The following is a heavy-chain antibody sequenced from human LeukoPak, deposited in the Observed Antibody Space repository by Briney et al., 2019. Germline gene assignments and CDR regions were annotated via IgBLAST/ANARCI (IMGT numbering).Heavy chain of an antibody. J-gene: IGHJ4*02. CDR3: ARGNYDFWSGYNIFDY. D-gene: IGHD3-3*01. Sequence: ASVEVSCKASGYTFTSYGISWVRQAPGQGLEWMGWISAYNGNTNYAQKLQGRVTMTTDTSTSTAYMELRSLRSDDTAVYYCARGNYDFWSGYNIFDYWGQGTLVTVSS. V-gene: IGHV1-18*01. CDR1: GYTFTSYG. CDR2: ISAYNGNT.